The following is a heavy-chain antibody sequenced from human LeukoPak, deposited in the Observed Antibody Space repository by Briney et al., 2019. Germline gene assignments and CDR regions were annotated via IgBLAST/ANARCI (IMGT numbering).Heavy chain of an antibody. CDR1: GFTFSSYE. D-gene: IGHD3-10*01. J-gene: IGHJ4*02. CDR3: ARAYPELLWFGEQDYYFDY. Sequence: GGSLRLSCAASGFTFSSYEMNWVRQAPGKGLEWVSYISSSGSTIYYADSVKGRFTISRGNAKNSLYLQMNSLRAEDTAVYYCARAYPELLWFGEQDYYFDYWGQGTLVTVSS. CDR2: ISSSGSTI. V-gene: IGHV3-48*03.